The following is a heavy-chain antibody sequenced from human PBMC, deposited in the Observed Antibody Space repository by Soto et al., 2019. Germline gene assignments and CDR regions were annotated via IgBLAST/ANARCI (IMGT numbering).Heavy chain of an antibody. V-gene: IGHV3-30*04. CDR1: GFIFTTYA. J-gene: IGHJ4*02. CDR3: ARDHCFGGGPICYYFDF. CDR2: ISNDGRGK. D-gene: IGHD2-15*01. Sequence: QVQLVESGGGVVQPGRSLRLSCAASGFIFTTYALHWVRLAPGKGLEWVAFISNDGRGKYYADSVKGRFTISRDNSKNTLYLQMNSLRSDDTAVYYCARDHCFGGGPICYYFDFWGQGTLVTVSS.